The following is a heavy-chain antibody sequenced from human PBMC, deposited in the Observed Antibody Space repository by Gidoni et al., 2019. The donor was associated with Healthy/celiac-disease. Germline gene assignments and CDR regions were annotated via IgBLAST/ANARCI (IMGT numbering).Heavy chain of an antibody. Sequence: QVQLQESGPGLVKPSETPSLTCTVSGGSISSYYWSWIRQPPGKGLEWIGYIYYSGSTNYNPSLKSRVTISVDTSKNQFSLKLSSVTAADTAVYYCARGGGSMAVVTQGYWFDPWGQGTLVTVSS. J-gene: IGHJ5*02. V-gene: IGHV4-59*01. CDR3: ARGGGSMAVVTQGYWFDP. CDR2: IYYSGST. CDR1: GGSISSYY. D-gene: IGHD2-15*01.